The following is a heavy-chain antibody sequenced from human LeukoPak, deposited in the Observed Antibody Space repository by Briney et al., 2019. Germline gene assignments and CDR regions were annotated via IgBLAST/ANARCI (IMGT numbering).Heavy chain of an antibody. Sequence: TSETLSLTCTVSGGSIISSAYYWSWIRQPPGKGLEWIGYTYYSGSTYYNPSLKSRVTISLDTSKNQFSLKLSSVTAADTAVYYCVRTEVSSGSEDYWGQGTLVTVSS. CDR3: VRTEVSSGSEDY. CDR1: GGSIISSAYY. J-gene: IGHJ4*02. V-gene: IGHV4-30-4*08. CDR2: TYYSGST. D-gene: IGHD6-19*01.